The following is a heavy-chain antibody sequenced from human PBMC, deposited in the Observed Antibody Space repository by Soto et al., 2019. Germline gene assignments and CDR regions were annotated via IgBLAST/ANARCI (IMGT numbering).Heavy chain of an antibody. CDR1: GGTFSRHA. CDR3: ARASIHGSSWYFWFDP. V-gene: IGHV1-69*01. CDR2: IIPLFGTT. D-gene: IGHD6-13*01. J-gene: IGHJ5*02. Sequence: QVQLVQSGAELRKPGSSVKVSCKSSGGTFSRHAINWVRQAPGQGLEWMGGIIPLFGTTNYAQKFKGRLTITADESTTTTYIELSSLKSEDAAVYYCARASIHGSSWYFWFDPWGQGTLVTVSS.